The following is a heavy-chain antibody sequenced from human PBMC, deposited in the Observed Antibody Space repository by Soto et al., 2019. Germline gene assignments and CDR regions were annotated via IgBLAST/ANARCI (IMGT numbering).Heavy chain of an antibody. CDR3: TTAGRPYYDFWSGYPLYYMDV. CDR1: GFTFSNAW. D-gene: IGHD3-3*01. Sequence: GGSLRLSCAASGFTFSNAWMSWVRQAPGKGLEWVGRIKSKTDGGTTDYAAPVKGRFTISRDDSKNTLYLQMNSLKTEDTAVYYCTTAGRPYYDFWSGYPLYYMDVWGKGTTVTVSS. CDR2: IKSKTDGGTT. V-gene: IGHV3-15*01. J-gene: IGHJ6*03.